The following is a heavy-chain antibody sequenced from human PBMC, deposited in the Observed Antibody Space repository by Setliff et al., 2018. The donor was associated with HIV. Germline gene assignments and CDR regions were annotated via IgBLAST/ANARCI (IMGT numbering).Heavy chain of an antibody. J-gene: IGHJ4*02. CDR1: GGSISSSTYY. D-gene: IGHD5-12*01. CDR3: VGGLRSRSQGHFDY. Sequence: SETLSLTCSVSGGSISSSTYYWGWIRQPPGKGLEWIGDIFYTGNTYYNPSLKSRVTMSVDTSKNQFSLRLSSVTAADTAVYYCVGGLRSRSQGHFDYWGQGTLVTVSS. CDR2: IFYTGNT. V-gene: IGHV4-39*07.